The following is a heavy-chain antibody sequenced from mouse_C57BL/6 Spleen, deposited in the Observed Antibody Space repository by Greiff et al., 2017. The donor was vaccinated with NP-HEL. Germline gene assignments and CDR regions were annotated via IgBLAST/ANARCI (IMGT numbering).Heavy chain of an antibody. D-gene: IGHD1-1*01. CDR2: IYPGCGST. CDR1: GYTFTSYW. V-gene: IGHV1-55*01. CDR3: AREGEDYGSLYYFDY. J-gene: IGHJ2*01. Sequence: QVQLQQPGAELVKPGASVKMSCKASGYTFTSYWITWVKQRPGQGLEWIGVIYPGCGSTNYNEKFKSKATLTVDTTSSAAYMQLSILTSEDSAVDCCAREGEDYGSLYYFDYWGQGTTLTVSS.